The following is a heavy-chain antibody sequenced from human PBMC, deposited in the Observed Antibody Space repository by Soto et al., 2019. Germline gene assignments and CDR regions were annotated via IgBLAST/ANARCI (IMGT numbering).Heavy chain of an antibody. Sequence: QLQLQESGPGLVKPSETLSLTCTVSGVSISNSIYYWRWIRRSPGKGLEWIGTIYYSGITSYNPSLNCRVTISVHTSTTQFSLQLTSVTASDSAVYYCARHGSNWGQGTLVTVSS. V-gene: IGHV4-39*01. CDR3: ARHGSN. CDR2: IYYSGIT. J-gene: IGHJ1*01. CDR1: GVSISNSIYY.